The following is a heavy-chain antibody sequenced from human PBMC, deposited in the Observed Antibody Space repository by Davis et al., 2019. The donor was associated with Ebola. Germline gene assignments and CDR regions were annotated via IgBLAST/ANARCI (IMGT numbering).Heavy chain of an antibody. CDR2: ISSNGGST. CDR1: GFTFSSYG. V-gene: IGHV3-64D*06. Sequence: GESLKISCAASGFTFSSYGMHWVRQAPGKGLEYVSAISSNGGSTYYADSVKGRFTISRDNSKNTLYLQMSSLRAEDTAVYYCVKDQYSSSWEFDYWGQGTLVTVSS. J-gene: IGHJ4*02. CDR3: VKDQYSSSWEFDY. D-gene: IGHD6-13*01.